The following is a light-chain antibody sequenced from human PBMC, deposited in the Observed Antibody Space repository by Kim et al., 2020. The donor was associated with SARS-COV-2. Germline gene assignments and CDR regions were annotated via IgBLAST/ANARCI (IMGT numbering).Light chain of an antibody. CDR2: DVT. CDR3: SSYGGTYNAV. Sequence: QSALTQSPSVSGSPGQSVTISCTGTSSDVGGYNYVSWYQQHPGKVPKLMIYDVTKRPSGVPDRFSGSKSGNTASLTISGLQAEDEADYYCSSYGGTYNAVFGRGTQLTVL. V-gene: IGLV2-11*01. J-gene: IGLJ3*02. CDR1: SSDVGGYNY.